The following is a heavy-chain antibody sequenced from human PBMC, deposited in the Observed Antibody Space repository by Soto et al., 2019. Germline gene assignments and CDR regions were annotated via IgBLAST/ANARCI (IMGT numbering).Heavy chain of an antibody. CDR2: SIPLFGIT. CDR1: GGTFSSHG. D-gene: IGHD2-15*01. J-gene: IGHJ4*02. CDR3: ASDRGYGLVN. V-gene: IGHV1-69*12. Sequence: QVQLVQSGAEVKKPGSSVKVSCKASGGTFSSHGFNWVRQAPGQGLEWIGGSIPLFGITNHTQKFQDRITITADASTTTAYMESRGLRSDDTAVYYCASDRGYGLVNWGQGTLITVSS.